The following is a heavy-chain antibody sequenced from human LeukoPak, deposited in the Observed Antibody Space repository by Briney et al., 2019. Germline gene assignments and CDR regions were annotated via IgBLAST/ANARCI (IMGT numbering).Heavy chain of an antibody. CDR2: IGGSSDGGGT. V-gene: IGHV3-23*01. Sequence: PGGSLRLSCAASGFTFKFFGMNWVRQAPGKGQEWVSFIGGSSDGGGTYFADSVKGRFTISRDDSRNTLHLQMNNLRAEDTAVYYCARDVASASGWSVWAFDRWGQGTLVTVSS. J-gene: IGHJ4*02. CDR1: GFTFKFFG. D-gene: IGHD6-19*01. CDR3: ARDVASASGWSVWAFDR.